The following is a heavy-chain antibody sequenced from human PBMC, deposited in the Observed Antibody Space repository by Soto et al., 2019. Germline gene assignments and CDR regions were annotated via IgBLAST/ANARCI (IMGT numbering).Heavy chain of an antibody. Sequence: EMQLLESGGTLVQPGGSLRLSCAASGFTFSSYPMTWVRQAPGKGLEWVSTISGSAGTTFYADSLKDRFTISRDNSEDTLFLQMNSLRADDTAVYYCAKVNTIFGMEYYYYGMDVWGQGTTVTVSS. CDR1: GFTFSSYP. V-gene: IGHV3-23*01. D-gene: IGHD3-3*01. J-gene: IGHJ6*02. CDR2: ISGSAGTT. CDR3: AKVNTIFGMEYYYYGMDV.